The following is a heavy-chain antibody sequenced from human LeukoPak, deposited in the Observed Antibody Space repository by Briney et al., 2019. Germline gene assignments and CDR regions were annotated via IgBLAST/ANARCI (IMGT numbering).Heavy chain of an antibody. V-gene: IGHV4-59*12. D-gene: IGHD6-25*01. Sequence: SEALSLTCTVSRGFISSYHWSGIRQPPSRGLEWIGYIYYSGSTKYNPSLKSRVTKSVDTSKNQFSLKLSSVTAADTAVYYCASFSSGFDYWGQGTLVTVSS. CDR2: IYYSGST. CDR1: RGFISSYH. J-gene: IGHJ4*02. CDR3: ASFSSGFDY.